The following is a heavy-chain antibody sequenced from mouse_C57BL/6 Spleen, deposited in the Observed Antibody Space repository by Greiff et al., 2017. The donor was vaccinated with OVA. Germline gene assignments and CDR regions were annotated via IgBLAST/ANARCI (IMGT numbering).Heavy chain of an antibody. CDR3: ARDYGSSTFAY. CDR1: GFNIKDYY. Sequence: VQLQQSGAELVKPGASVKLSCTASGFNIKDYYMHWVKQRTEKGLEWIGRIDPEDGDTKYAPKFQGKATITAYTSSNTAYLQLSSLTSEDTAVYYCARDYGSSTFAYWGQGTLVTVSA. CDR2: IDPEDGDT. J-gene: IGHJ3*01. V-gene: IGHV14-2*01. D-gene: IGHD1-1*01.